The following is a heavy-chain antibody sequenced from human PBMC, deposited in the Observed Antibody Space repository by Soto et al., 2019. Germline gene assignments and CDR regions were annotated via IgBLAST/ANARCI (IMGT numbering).Heavy chain of an antibody. D-gene: IGHD3-3*01. V-gene: IGHV4-39*07. CDR2: IYYSGST. CDR3: AGLRFLEWSLGFDY. CDR1: GGSISSSSYY. Sequence: SETLSLTCTVSGGSISSSSYYWGWIRQPPGKGLEWIGSIYYSGSTYYNPSLKSRVTISVDTSKNQFSLKLSSVTAADTAVYYCAGLRFLEWSLGFDYWGQGTLVTVSS. J-gene: IGHJ4*02.